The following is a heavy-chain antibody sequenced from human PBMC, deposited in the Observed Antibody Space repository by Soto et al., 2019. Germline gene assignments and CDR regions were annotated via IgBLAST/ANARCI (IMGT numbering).Heavy chain of an antibody. D-gene: IGHD5-12*01. CDR3: ARRDGYPGTYYFAY. Sequence: GASVKVSCKASGYTFTSYGISWGRQAPGQGLEWMGWISAYNGNTNYAQKLQGRVTMTTDTSTSTAYMELRSLRSDDTAVYYCARRDGYPGTYYFAYWGQGTLVTSPQ. CDR2: ISAYNGNT. CDR1: GYTFTSYG. V-gene: IGHV1-18*01. J-gene: IGHJ4*02.